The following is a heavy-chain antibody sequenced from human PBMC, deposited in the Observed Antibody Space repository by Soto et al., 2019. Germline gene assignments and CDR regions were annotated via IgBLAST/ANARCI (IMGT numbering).Heavy chain of an antibody. D-gene: IGHD3-9*01. CDR2: ISGSGDST. Sequence: PGGSLRLSCAASGFTFSTYAMSWVRQPPGDGLEWVPAISGSGDSTYYADSVKGRFTISRDNSKNTLYLQMNSLRAEDTAVYYCAQRGRGVLTPPQYYFDYWGQGTLVTVSS. CDR1: GFTFSTYA. V-gene: IGHV3-23*01. J-gene: IGHJ4*02. CDR3: AQRGRGVLTPPQYYFDY.